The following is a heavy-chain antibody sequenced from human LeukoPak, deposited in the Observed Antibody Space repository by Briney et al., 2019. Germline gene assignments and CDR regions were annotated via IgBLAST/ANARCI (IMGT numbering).Heavy chain of an antibody. CDR3: ARSNYYSSGTYYNDY. CDR2: IYWDDDK. D-gene: IGHD3-10*01. J-gene: IGHJ4*02. V-gene: IGHV2-5*02. Sequence: GPTLVKPTQTLTLTCIFSGFSLRTSGVAVAWIRQPPGKALEWLALIYWDDDKRYSPSLKSRLTITKDTSKNHVVLTMTNMDPVDTATYYCARSNYYSSGTYYNDYWGQGTLVTVSS. CDR1: GFSLRTSGVA.